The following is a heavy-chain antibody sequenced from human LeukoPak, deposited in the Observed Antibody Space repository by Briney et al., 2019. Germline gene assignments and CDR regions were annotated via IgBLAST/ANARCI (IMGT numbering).Heavy chain of an antibody. Sequence: SETLSLTCTVSGGSISSNFWNWFRQHPGKELEWIGYIYECGSTKYNPPLRSRVTILVDTSKNQFSLKLTSVTAADTAVYYCATSLSNYDNYYMDVWGKGTTVTVSS. CDR1: GGSISSNF. J-gene: IGHJ6*03. V-gene: IGHV4-59*01. CDR3: ATSLSNYDNYYMDV. CDR2: IYECGST. D-gene: IGHD4/OR15-4a*01.